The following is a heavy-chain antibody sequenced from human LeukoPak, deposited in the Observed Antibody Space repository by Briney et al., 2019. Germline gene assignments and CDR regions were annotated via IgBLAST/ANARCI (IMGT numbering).Heavy chain of an antibody. V-gene: IGHV1-2*06. J-gene: IGHJ4*02. CDR2: INPNSGGT. CDR3: ARVRTAVAGTGGYKYADY. CDR1: GYTFTGYY. D-gene: IGHD6-19*01. Sequence: GASVKVSCKASGYTFTGYYMHWVRQAPGQGLEWMGRINPNSGGTNYAQKFQGRVTMTRDTSISTAYMELSRLRSDDTAVYYCARVRTAVAGTGGYKYADYWGQGTLVTVSS.